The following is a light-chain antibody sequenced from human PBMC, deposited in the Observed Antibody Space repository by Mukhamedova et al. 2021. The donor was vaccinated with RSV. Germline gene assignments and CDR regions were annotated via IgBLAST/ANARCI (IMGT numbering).Light chain of an antibody. J-gene: IGKJ1*01. CDR1: QSVSSN. Sequence: GRATLSCRASQSVSSNLAWYQQKPGQAPRLLIYGASTRATGIPARFSGSGSGTEFTLTISSLQSEDFAVYYCQQYNNWPPWTFGQG. CDR2: GAS. V-gene: IGKV3-15*01. CDR3: QQYNNWPPWT.